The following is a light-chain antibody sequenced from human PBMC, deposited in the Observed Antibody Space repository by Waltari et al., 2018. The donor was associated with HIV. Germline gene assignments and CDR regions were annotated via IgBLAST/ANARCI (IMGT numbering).Light chain of an antibody. CDR2: DVN. V-gene: IGLV2-8*01. CDR1: SSDISAYNY. CDR3: ASHAGSKDV. J-gene: IGLJ2*01. Sequence: QSALTQPPSASGSPGQSVTISCTGTSSDISAYNYVPWYQQYPGKAPKLMIYDVNKRPSGVPDRFSGSKSGNTASLTVSGLQAEDEADYYCASHAGSKDVFGGGTKLTVL.